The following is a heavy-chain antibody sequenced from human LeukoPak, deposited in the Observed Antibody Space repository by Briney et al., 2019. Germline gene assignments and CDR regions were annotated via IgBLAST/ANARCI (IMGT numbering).Heavy chain of an antibody. D-gene: IGHD4-17*01. CDR1: GGSISSYY. J-gene: IGHJ5*02. CDR3: ARVIGGLRFPFDP. V-gene: IGHV4-59*01. Sequence: SETLSLTCTVSGGSISSYYWSWLRQPPGKGLEWIGYIYYSGSTNYNPSLKSRVTISVDTSKNQFSLKLSSVTAADTAVYYCARVIGGLRFPFDPWGQGTLVTVSS. CDR2: IYYSGST.